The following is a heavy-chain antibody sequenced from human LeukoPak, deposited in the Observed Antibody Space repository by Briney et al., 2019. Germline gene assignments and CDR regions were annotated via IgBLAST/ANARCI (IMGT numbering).Heavy chain of an antibody. Sequence: GGSLRLSCAASGFTFSSYGMHWVRQAPGKGLEWVAVISYDGSNKYYADSVKGRFTISRDNSKNTLYLQMNSLRAEDTAVYYCAKSSVGDYALPWYWGQGTLVTVSS. CDR3: AKSSVGDYALPWY. V-gene: IGHV3-30*18. J-gene: IGHJ4*02. CDR2: ISYDGSNK. CDR1: GFTFSSYG. D-gene: IGHD4-17*01.